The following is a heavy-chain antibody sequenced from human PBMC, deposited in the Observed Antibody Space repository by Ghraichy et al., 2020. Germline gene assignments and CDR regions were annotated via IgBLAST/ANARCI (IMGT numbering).Heavy chain of an antibody. Sequence: ASVKVSCKASGYTFTSYGISWVRQAPGQGLEWMGWISAYNGNTNYAQKLQGRVTMTTDTSTSTAYMELRSLRSDDTAVYYCARDYVLLWFGESTPFDYWGQGTLVTVSS. D-gene: IGHD3-10*01. CDR2: ISAYNGNT. J-gene: IGHJ4*02. CDR3: ARDYVLLWFGESTPFDY. V-gene: IGHV1-18*01. CDR1: GYTFTSYG.